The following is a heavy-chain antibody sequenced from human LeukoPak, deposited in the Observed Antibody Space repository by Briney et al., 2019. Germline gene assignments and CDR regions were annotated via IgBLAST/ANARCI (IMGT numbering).Heavy chain of an antibody. CDR1: GFTFSSYS. Sequence: GGSLRLSCAASGFTFSSYSMNWVRQAPGKGLEWVSSISSSSGYIYYADSVKGRFTISRDNAKNSLYLQMNSLRAEDTAVYYCARADSYYGSGSYPGTWGQGTLVTVSS. V-gene: IGHV3-21*01. CDR2: ISSSSGYI. CDR3: ARADSYYGSGSYPGT. D-gene: IGHD3-10*01. J-gene: IGHJ5*02.